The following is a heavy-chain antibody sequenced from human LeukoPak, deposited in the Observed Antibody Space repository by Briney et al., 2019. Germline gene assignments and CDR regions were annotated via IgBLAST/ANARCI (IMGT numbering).Heavy chain of an antibody. CDR3: GGDKSTSSLVEY. J-gene: IGHJ4*02. D-gene: IGHD2-2*01. Sequence: PSETLSLTCTVCGGSISSYFWSWMRQPPGKGLEWIGYIYDSGSNDYNPYFRRRVTTSVETSKNQFSLRLSSVPGADTAVYYCGGDKSTSSLVEYWGQGTLVTVSS. CDR1: GGSISSYF. CDR2: IYDSGSN. V-gene: IGHV4-59*12.